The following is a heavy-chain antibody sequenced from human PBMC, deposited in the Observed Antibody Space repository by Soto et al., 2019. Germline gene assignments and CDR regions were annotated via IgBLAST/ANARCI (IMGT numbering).Heavy chain of an antibody. J-gene: IGHJ4*02. CDR3: ARRKTITMVRGATFDY. D-gene: IGHD3-10*01. Sequence: QVQLQESGPGLVKPSGTLSLTCAVSGGSISSSNWWSWVRQPPGKGLEWIGEIYHSGSTNYNPSLQGRVTLSVDKSQNQFPLKLSSGTAADTAVYYCARRKTITMVRGATFDYWGQGTLVTVSS. CDR2: IYHSGST. CDR1: GGSISSSNW. V-gene: IGHV4-4*02.